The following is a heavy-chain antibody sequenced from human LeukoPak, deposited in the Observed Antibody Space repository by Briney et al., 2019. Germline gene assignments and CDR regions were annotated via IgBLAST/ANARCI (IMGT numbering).Heavy chain of an antibody. CDR2: IRSRTYGGAA. Sequence: GRSLRLSCAASGFTFRDYAMSWVRLAPGKGLQWVGFIRSRTYGGAADYGASVKGRFTTYRDDSQSIVYLLMNRLEIEDTAVYYCTRIGIGIIGRDPVDYWGQGTLVTVSS. CDR1: GFTFRDYA. J-gene: IGHJ4*02. V-gene: IGHV3-49*04. D-gene: IGHD2-21*01. CDR3: TRIGIGIIGRDPVDY.